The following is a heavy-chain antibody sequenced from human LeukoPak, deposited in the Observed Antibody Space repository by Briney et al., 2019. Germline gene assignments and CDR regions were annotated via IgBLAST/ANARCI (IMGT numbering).Heavy chain of an antibody. D-gene: IGHD1-1*01. J-gene: IGHJ4*02. CDR1: GGSIRSDY. Sequence: SETLSLTCSVSGGSIRSDYWSWIRQPPGKGLEWIGYVHRSGTTNYNPSLKSRVTISLDTSKNQFSLRLTSVTAADTGVYYCATAGDWNDLHYWGQGTLVTVSS. CDR3: ATAGDWNDLHY. CDR2: VHRSGTT. V-gene: IGHV4-59*01.